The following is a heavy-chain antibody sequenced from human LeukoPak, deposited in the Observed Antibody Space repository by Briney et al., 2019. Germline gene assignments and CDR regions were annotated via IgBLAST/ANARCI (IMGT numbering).Heavy chain of an antibody. CDR3: ARGLWFGELLGGYYFDY. CDR1: GYTFTSYA. CDR2: INTGSGNT. Sequence: GASVKVSCKASGYTFTSYATHWVRQAPGQRLEWMGWINTGSGNTKYSQKFQGRVTITRDTSASTAYMELSSLRSEDTAVYYCARGLWFGELLGGYYFDYWGQGTLVTVSS. D-gene: IGHD3-10*01. V-gene: IGHV1-3*04. J-gene: IGHJ4*02.